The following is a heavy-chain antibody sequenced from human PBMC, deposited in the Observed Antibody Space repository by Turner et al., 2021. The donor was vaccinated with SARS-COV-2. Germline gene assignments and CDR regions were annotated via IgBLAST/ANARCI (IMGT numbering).Heavy chain of an antibody. CDR1: GVTFSDAG. CDR3: CTDLRDDIPHDALDI. Sequence: EVQLVESGGGLVKPGGSLSLSCAASGVTFSDAGMDWVRQAPGKGLEWVGRIKSRPDGATTVYAAPVQGRFSISRDDSKNMVHLQMSSLTTEDTAVYYCCTDLRDDIPHDALDIWGRGTVVTVSS. J-gene: IGHJ3*02. CDR2: IKSRPDGATT. V-gene: IGHV3-15*01. D-gene: IGHD3-9*01.